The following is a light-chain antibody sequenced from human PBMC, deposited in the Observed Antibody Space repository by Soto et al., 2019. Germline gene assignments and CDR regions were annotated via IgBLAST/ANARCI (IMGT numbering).Light chain of an antibody. CDR2: AAA. Sequence: DIQRTQSPSSLSASVGDRVTITCRASQSITTYLNWYQQTSGEAPKHLIYAAARLQTGVPSRFSGSGSGTDFTLTISSLQPEDFATYSCQQAYVAPPTFGQGTKVEIK. CDR1: QSITTY. CDR3: QQAYVAPPT. J-gene: IGKJ1*01. V-gene: IGKV1-39*01.